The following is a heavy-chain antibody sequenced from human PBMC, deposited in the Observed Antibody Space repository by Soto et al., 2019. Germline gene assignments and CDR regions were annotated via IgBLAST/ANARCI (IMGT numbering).Heavy chain of an antibody. Sequence: EVQLVESGGGLVKPGGSLRLSCAASGFTFSSYSMNWVRQAPGKGLEWVSSISSSSSYIYYADSVKGRFTISRDNAKNSLYLQMNSLRAEDTAVYYCARLQAYCGGDCYPAGLGYWGQGTLVTFSS. CDR3: ARLQAYCGGDCYPAGLGY. V-gene: IGHV3-21*01. CDR1: GFTFSSYS. D-gene: IGHD2-21*02. J-gene: IGHJ4*02. CDR2: ISSSSSYI.